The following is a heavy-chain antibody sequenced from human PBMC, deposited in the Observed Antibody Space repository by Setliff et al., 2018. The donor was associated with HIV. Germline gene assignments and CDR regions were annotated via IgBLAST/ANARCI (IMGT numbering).Heavy chain of an antibody. V-gene: IGHV4-61*02. J-gene: IGHJ3*02. CDR3: ARVFPPIRGAPFGTPPGVFDI. CDR1: GGSISSVNYY. CDR2: IYTSGST. D-gene: IGHD2-15*01. Sequence: SETLSLTCNVSGGSISSVNYYWSWIRQPAGKGLEWIGRIYTSGSTIYNPSLRSRVTLSVDTSTSQFSLKLNPVTAADTAVYYCARVFPPIRGAPFGTPPGVFDIWGQGTMVTVSS.